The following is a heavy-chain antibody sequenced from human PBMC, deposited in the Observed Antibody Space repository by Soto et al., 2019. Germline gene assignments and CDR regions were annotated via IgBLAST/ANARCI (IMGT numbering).Heavy chain of an antibody. Sequence: PSGTLALTCTVSGGSISSSGDYWGWIRQPPGKGLEWIGSIYYSGSTYYNPSLKSRVTISVDTSKNQFSLKLSSVTAADTAVYYCARIMVRGVISYYYYGMDVWGQGTTVTVSS. V-gene: IGHV4-39*01. CDR3: ARIMVRGVISYYYYGMDV. J-gene: IGHJ6*02. D-gene: IGHD3-10*01. CDR1: GGSISSSGDY. CDR2: IYYSGST.